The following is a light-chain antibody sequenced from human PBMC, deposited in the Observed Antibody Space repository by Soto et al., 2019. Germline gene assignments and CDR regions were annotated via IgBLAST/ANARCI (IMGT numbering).Light chain of an antibody. CDR2: GAS. CDR3: QQYNNRPPVT. V-gene: IGKV3-15*01. CDR1: QSVSSN. J-gene: IGKJ5*01. Sequence: EVVMTQSPATLSVSPGERVTLSCRASQSVSSNLVWYQHRPGQAPRLLIYGASTRANGIPVRFSGSVSGTEFTLTINSLQSEDFAIYFCQQYNNRPPVTFGQGTRLEIK.